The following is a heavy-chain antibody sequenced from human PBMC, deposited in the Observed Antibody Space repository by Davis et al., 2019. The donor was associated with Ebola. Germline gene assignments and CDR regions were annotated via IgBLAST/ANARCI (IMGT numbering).Heavy chain of an antibody. CDR1: GYSFINYW. Sequence: GESLKISCKGSGYSFINYWIGWVRQMPGKGLEWMGIIYPGDSDTRYNPSFRGQVTISADKSISTAYLQWTSLKASDTAMYYCARRGYCSGTACPWGWFESWGQGTLVTVSS. V-gene: IGHV5-51*01. D-gene: IGHD2-2*03. CDR2: IYPGDSDT. J-gene: IGHJ5*01. CDR3: ARRGYCSGTACPWGWFES.